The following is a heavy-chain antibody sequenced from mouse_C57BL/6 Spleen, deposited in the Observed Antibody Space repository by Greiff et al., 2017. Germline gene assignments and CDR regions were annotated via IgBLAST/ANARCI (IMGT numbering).Heavy chain of an antibody. J-gene: IGHJ1*03. D-gene: IGHD2-4*01. CDR2: ISYDGSN. CDR3: ARDNDYAWYFDG. CDR1: GYSITSGYF. Sequence: ESGPGLVKPSPSLSLTCSVTGYSITSGYFRNWIRQFPGNKLEWMGFISYDGSNNYNPSLKNRISITSDTSKNQFFLKLNCVTTEDTATYYCARDNDYAWYFDGWGTGTTVTVSS. V-gene: IGHV3-6*01.